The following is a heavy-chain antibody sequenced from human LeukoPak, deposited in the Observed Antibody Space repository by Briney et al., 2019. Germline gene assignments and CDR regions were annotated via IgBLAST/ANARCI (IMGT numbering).Heavy chain of an antibody. Sequence: PGGSLRLSCAASGFTFSSYSMNWVRQAPGKGLEWVSSISSSSSYIYYADSVKGRFTISRDNAKNSLYLQMNSLRAEDTAVYYCARTIVAVPAAIGYWGQGTLVTVSS. V-gene: IGHV3-21*01. CDR2: ISSSSSYI. D-gene: IGHD2-2*01. CDR3: ARTIVAVPAAIGY. J-gene: IGHJ4*02. CDR1: GFTFSSYS.